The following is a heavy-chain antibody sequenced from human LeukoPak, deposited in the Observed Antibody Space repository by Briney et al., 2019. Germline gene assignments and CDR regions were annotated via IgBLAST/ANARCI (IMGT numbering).Heavy chain of an antibody. V-gene: IGHV1-69*13. CDR1: GGTFSSYA. CDR3: ARDRHYYGSGSYDY. Sequence: SVKVSCKASGGTFSSYAISWVRQAPGQGLEWMGGIIPIFGTANYAQKFQGRVTITADESTSTAYMELSSPRSEDTAVYYCARDRHYYGSGSYDYWGQGTLVTVSS. D-gene: IGHD3-10*01. CDR2: IIPIFGTA. J-gene: IGHJ4*02.